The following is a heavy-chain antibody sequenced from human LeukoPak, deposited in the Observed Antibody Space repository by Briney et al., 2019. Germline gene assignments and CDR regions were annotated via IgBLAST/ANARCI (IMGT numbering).Heavy chain of an antibody. CDR3: ARGSGWPIYYYYYMDV. V-gene: IGHV4/OR15-8*02. CDR2: IYHSGHT. D-gene: IGHD6-19*01. Sequence: PSETLSLTCGVSGDSIITNHWWSWVRQPPGKGLEWIGEIYHSGHTNYNPSLKSRVTISLDESRNQFSLNLIYVTAADTAVYYCARGSGWPIYYYYYMDVWGKGTTVTISS. J-gene: IGHJ6*03. CDR1: GDSIITNHW.